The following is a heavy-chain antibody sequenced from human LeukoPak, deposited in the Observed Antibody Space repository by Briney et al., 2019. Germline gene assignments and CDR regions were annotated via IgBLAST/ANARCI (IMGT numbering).Heavy chain of an antibody. CDR3: ARAAEVYSYGIDVGYFDY. V-gene: IGHV3-21*01. D-gene: IGHD5-18*01. CDR2: ISSSSSYI. CDR1: GFTFSSYS. Sequence: PGGSLRLSCVASGFTFSSYSMNWVRQAPGKGLEWVSSISSSSSYIYYADSVKGRFTISRDNAKNSLYLQMNSLRAEDTAVYYCARAAEVYSYGIDVGYFDYWGQGTLVTVSS. J-gene: IGHJ4*02.